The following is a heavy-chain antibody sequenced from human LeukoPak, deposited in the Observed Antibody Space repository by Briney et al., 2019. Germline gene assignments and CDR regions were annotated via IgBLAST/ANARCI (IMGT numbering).Heavy chain of an antibody. Sequence: KSSETLSLTCTVSGGSIRNSSFYWGWIRQHPGKGLEWIGYIYYSGSTYYNPSLKSRVTISVDTSKNQFSLKLSSVTAADTAVYYCASSTPRLTGYDYWGQGTLVTVSS. CDR3: ASSTPRLTGYDY. CDR1: GGSIRNSSFY. J-gene: IGHJ4*02. D-gene: IGHD3-9*01. V-gene: IGHV4-31*03. CDR2: IYYSGST.